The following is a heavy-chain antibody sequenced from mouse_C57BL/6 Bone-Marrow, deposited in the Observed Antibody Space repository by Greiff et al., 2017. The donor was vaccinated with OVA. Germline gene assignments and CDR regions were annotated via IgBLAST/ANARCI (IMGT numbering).Heavy chain of an antibody. CDR3: ARHYYGSSYNVDY. V-gene: IGHV1-64*01. CDR2: IHPNSGST. CDR1: GYTFTSYW. D-gene: IGHD1-1*01. Sequence: QVQLQQPGAELVKPGASVKLSCKASGYTFTSYWMHWVKQRPGQGLEWIGMIHPNSGSTNYNEKFKSKATLTVDKSSSTAYMQLSSLTSEDSAVYYCARHYYGSSYNVDYWGQGTTLTVSS. J-gene: IGHJ2*01.